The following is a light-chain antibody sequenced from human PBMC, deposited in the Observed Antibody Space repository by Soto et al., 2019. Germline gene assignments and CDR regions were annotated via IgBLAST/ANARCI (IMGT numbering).Light chain of an antibody. J-gene: IGLJ1*01. CDR3: SSYRSSSTSYV. CDR2: DVS. CDR1: SSDIGDSNY. V-gene: IGLV2-14*03. Sequence: QSVLTQPASVSGSPGQSITISCTGTSSDIGDSNYVSWYQQHPGKAPKLVIYDVSNRPSGVSNRFSGSKSANTASLTISGLQAEDEADYYCSSYRSSSTSYVFGTGTKVTDL.